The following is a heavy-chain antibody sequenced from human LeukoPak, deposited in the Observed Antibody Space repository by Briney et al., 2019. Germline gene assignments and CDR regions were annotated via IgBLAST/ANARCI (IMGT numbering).Heavy chain of an antibody. CDR2: ISAYNGNT. J-gene: IGHJ4*02. CDR1: GHTFTSYG. V-gene: IGHV1-18*01. Sequence: ASVKVSCKASGHTFTSYGISWVRQAPGQGLEWMGWISAYNGNTNYAQKLQGRVTMTTDTSTSTAYMELRSLRSDDTAVYYCARGHYDFWSGYYNDYWGQGTLVTVSS. CDR3: ARGHYDFWSGYYNDY. D-gene: IGHD3-3*01.